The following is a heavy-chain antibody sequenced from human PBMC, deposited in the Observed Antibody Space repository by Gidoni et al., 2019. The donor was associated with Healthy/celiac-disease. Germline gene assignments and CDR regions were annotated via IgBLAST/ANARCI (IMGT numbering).Heavy chain of an antibody. J-gene: IGHJ4*02. CDR3: AKDPARYYYDSSGYYHNFFDY. V-gene: IGHV3-9*01. CDR2: ISWNSVSI. CDR1: GFTFDDYA. Sequence: EVQLVESGGGLVQPGRSLRLSCAASGFTFDDYAMNWDRQAPGKGLEWVSGISWNSVSIGYADSVKGRFTISRDNAKNSLYLQMNSLRAEDTALYYCAKDPARYYYDSSGYYHNFFDYWGQGTLVTVSS. D-gene: IGHD3-22*01.